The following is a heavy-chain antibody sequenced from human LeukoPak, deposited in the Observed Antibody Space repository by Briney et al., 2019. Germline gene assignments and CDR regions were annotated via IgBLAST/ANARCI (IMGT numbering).Heavy chain of an antibody. V-gene: IGHV3-21*01. CDR1: GFIFSSQS. CDR3: ARDLRGGTSMDY. J-gene: IGHJ4*02. Sequence: GGSLRLSCAASGFIFSSQSVNWVRQAPGKGLEWVSSIISGSEYIHYADSVRGRFTISRDHAKNSLYLRMSSLRAEDTAVYYCARDLRGGTSMDYWGQGTLVTVSS. D-gene: IGHD4-23*01. CDR2: IISGSEYI.